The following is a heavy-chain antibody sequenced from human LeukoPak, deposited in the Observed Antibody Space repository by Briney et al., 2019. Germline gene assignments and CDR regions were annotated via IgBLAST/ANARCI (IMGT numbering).Heavy chain of an antibody. Sequence: SETLSLTCTVSGGSISSSSYYWGWIRQPPGKGLEWIGSIYYSGSTYYNPSLKSRVTISVDTSKNQFSLKLSSVTAADTAVYYCASQLSYYGGVFQHWGQGTLVTVSS. CDR2: IYYSGST. V-gene: IGHV4-39*01. CDR3: ASQLSYYGGVFQH. J-gene: IGHJ1*01. CDR1: GGSISSSSYY. D-gene: IGHD4-23*01.